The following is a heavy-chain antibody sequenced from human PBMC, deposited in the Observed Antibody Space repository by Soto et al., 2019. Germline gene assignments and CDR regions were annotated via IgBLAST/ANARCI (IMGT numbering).Heavy chain of an antibody. Sequence: QVQLVESGGGVVQPGRSLRLSCAASGFTFSSYGMHWVRQAPGKGLEWVAVISYDGSNKYYADSVKGRFTISRDNSKNTLYLQMNSLRAEDTAVYYCAKGRGLYCSSTSCYTYYYYYGMDVW. CDR1: GFTFSSYG. V-gene: IGHV3-30*18. D-gene: IGHD2-2*01. CDR2: ISYDGSNK. J-gene: IGHJ6*01. CDR3: AKGRGLYCSSTSCYTYYYYYGMDV.